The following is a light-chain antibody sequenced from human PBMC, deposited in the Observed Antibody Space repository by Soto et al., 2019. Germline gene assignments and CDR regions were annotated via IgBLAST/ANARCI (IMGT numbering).Light chain of an antibody. Sequence: EVVWTQSPSTLSLSAGDRARISCRASQSVSSYLAWYQQKPGQAPRLLIYEASNRASGIPARFSGSGSGTDFTLTISSLEPEDFAVYYCQQRSNWSPTFGQGTRLEIK. CDR2: EAS. J-gene: IGKJ5*01. V-gene: IGKV3-11*01. CDR1: QSVSSY. CDR3: QQRSNWSPT.